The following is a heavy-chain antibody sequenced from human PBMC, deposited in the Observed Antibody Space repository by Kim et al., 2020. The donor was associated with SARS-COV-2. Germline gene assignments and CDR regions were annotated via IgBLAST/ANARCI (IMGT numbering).Heavy chain of an antibody. Sequence: SLKSRVTISVDTSKNQFSLKLSSVTAADTAVYYCARQAGSVDIVATTMDVWGQGTTVTVSS. V-gene: IGHV4-39*01. CDR3: ARQAGSVDIVATTMDV. D-gene: IGHD5-12*01. J-gene: IGHJ6*02.